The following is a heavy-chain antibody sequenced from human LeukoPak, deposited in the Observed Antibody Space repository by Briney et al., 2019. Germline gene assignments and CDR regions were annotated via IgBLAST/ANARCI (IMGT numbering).Heavy chain of an antibody. V-gene: IGHV4-39*01. Sequence: SETLSLTCTVSGGSISSSSYYWGWIRQPPGKGLEWIGSIYYSGSTYYNPSLKSRVPISVDTSKNQFSLKLSSVTAADTAVYYCARLKVRDWYFDLWGRGTLVTVSS. CDR2: IYYSGST. J-gene: IGHJ2*01. CDR3: ARLKVRDWYFDL. CDR1: GGSISSSSYY.